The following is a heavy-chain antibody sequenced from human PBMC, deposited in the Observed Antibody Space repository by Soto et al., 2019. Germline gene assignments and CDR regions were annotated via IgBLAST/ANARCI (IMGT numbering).Heavy chain of an antibody. CDR2: INHSGST. J-gene: IGHJ6*03. Sequence: SETLSLTCAVYGGSFSGYYWGWIRQPPGKGLEWIGEINHSGSTNYNPSLKSRVTISVDTSKNQFSLKLSSVTAADTAVYYCARSRRDFWSGYTAYYYYYYMDVWGKGTTVTVSS. CDR1: GGSFSGYY. V-gene: IGHV4-34*01. CDR3: ARSRRDFWSGYTAYYYYYYMDV. D-gene: IGHD3-3*01.